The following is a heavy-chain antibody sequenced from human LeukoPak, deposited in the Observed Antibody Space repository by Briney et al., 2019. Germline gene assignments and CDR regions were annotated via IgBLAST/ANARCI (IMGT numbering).Heavy chain of an antibody. J-gene: IGHJ3*02. CDR3: ARDFWGSSTTRGINAFDI. CDR1: GGSFSGYY. D-gene: IGHD7-27*01. Sequence: SETLSLTCAVYGGSFSGYYWSWIRQPPGKGLEWIGYIYYSGSTYYNPSLKSRVTISVDTSKNQFSPKLSSVTAADTAVYYCARDFWGSSTTRGINAFDIWGQGTMVTVSS. V-gene: IGHV4-30-4*08. CDR2: IYYSGST.